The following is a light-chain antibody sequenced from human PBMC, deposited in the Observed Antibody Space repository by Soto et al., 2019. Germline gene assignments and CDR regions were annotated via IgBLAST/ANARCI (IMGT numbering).Light chain of an antibody. J-gene: IGKJ1*01. CDR3: QQYYSDWT. V-gene: IGKV1-5*01. CDR1: QSVSGW. CDR2: EAS. Sequence: DIQMTQSPSTLSAFVGATVTVTFRASQSVSGWLAWYQQKPETAPKLLIYEASKLESGVPSMFSGSGSGTEFTLTISSLHPDDFATYYCQQYYSDWTFGQGTKVDI.